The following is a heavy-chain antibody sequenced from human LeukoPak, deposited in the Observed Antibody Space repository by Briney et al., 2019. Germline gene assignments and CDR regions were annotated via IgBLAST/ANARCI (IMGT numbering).Heavy chain of an antibody. CDR3: ARRQYYNYGMDV. J-gene: IGHJ6*02. CDR1: GGSFRDYY. CDR2: LYDSGST. V-gene: IGHV4-59*01. Sequence: SETLSLTCTVSGGSFRDYYWSWIRQPPGKGLEWIGYLYDSGSTIYNPSLKSRVTISLDTSKNQLSLTLNSVTAADTAVYYCARRQYYNYGMDVWGQGTTVTVSS.